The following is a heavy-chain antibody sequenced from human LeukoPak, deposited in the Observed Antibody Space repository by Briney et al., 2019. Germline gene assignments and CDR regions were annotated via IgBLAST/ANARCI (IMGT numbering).Heavy chain of an antibody. V-gene: IGHV3-30*02. CDR1: GFTFSSYG. CDR2: IRYDGSNK. Sequence: GGSLRLSCAASGFTFSSYGMHWVRQAPGKGLEWVAFIRYDGSNKYYADSVKGRFTISRDNSKNTLYLQMNSLRAEGTAVYYCAKDPDHVSPGPMNYWGQGTLVTVSS. J-gene: IGHJ4*02. D-gene: IGHD3-22*01. CDR3: AKDPDHVSPGPMNY.